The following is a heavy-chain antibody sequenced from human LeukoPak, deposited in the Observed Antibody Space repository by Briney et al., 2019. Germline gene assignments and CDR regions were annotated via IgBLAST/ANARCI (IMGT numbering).Heavy chain of an antibody. Sequence: SVKVSCKASGGTFSSYAISWVRQAPGQGLEWMGRIIPILGIANYAQKFQGRVTITADKSTSTAHMELSSLRSEDTAVYFCARDLVCTVNCKDSWGQGTLVTVSS. CDR3: ARDLVCTVNCKDS. D-gene: IGHD3/OR15-3a*01. J-gene: IGHJ5*01. CDR1: GGTFSSYA. V-gene: IGHV1-69*04. CDR2: IIPILGIA.